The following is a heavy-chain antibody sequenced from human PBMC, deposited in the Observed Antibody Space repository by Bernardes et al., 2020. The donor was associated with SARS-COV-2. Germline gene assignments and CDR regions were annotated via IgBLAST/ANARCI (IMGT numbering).Heavy chain of an antibody. CDR3: AIDWGYSSSWYQS. J-gene: IGHJ5*02. Sequence: GVLILSCSASGFTFSSYSMNWVRQAPGKGLEWVSSISSSSSYIYYADSVKGRFTISRDNAKNSLFLQMKSLRVEDTAVYYCAIDWGYSSSWYQSWGQGTLLTVSS. CDR2: ISSSSSYI. V-gene: IGHV3-21*04. CDR1: GFTFSSYS. D-gene: IGHD6-13*01.